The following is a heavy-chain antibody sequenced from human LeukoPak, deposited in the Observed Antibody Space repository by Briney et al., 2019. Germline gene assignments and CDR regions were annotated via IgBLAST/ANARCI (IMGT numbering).Heavy chain of an antibody. CDR1: GGSFSGYY. D-gene: IGHD3-3*01. V-gene: IGHV4-34*01. J-gene: IGHJ4*02. CDR3: ARDPSRYDFWSGYYAAYFDY. CDR2: INHSGST. Sequence: KPSETLSLTCAVYGGSFSGYYWIWIRQPPEKGLEWIGEINHSGSTYYNPSLKSRVTISLDTSENQFSMKLSSVTAADTAVYYCARDPSRYDFWSGYYAAYFDYWGQGTLVTVSS.